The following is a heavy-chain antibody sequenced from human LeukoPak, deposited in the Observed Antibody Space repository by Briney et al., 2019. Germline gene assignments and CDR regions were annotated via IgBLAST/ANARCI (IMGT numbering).Heavy chain of an antibody. CDR1: GFTFSSYS. CDR3: ARGFALGLSGSYGGSFDC. CDR2: ISSSSSYI. J-gene: IGHJ4*02. Sequence: GGSLRLSCAASGFTFSSYSMNWVRQAPGKGLEWVSSISSSSSYIYYADSVKGRFTISRDNAKNSLYLQMNSLRAEDTAVYYCARGFALGLSGSYGGSFDCWGQGTLVTVSS. V-gene: IGHV3-21*01. D-gene: IGHD1-26*01.